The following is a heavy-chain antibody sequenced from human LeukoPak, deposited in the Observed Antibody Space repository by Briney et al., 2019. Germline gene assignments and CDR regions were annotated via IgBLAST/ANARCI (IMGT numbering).Heavy chain of an antibody. CDR2: IYHSGST. Sequence: SETLSLTCAVSGGSISSGHSSWNWFRQPQGKGLEWIGYIYHSGSTYYNPSLKSRIAISVNRSKNQFSLKLRSVTAADTALYYCARGGTAFDIWGQGTMVTVSS. V-gene: IGHV4-30-2*01. CDR3: ARGGTAFDI. J-gene: IGHJ3*02. CDR1: GGSISSGHSS. D-gene: IGHD1-26*01.